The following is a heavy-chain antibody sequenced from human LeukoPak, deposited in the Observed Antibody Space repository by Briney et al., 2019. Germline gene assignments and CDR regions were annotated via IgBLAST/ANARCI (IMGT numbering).Heavy chain of an antibody. CDR1: GFTFGDYA. D-gene: IGHD3-10*01. Sequence: GGSLRLSCTASGFTFGDYAMSWVRQAPGKGLEWVGFIRSKAYGGTTEYAASVKGRFTISRDDSKSIAYLQMNSLKTEDTAVYYCTRDGTMVRGADYYYYGMDVWGQGTTVTVSS. J-gene: IGHJ6*02. CDR2: IRSKAYGGTT. CDR3: TRDGTMVRGADYYYYGMDV. V-gene: IGHV3-49*04.